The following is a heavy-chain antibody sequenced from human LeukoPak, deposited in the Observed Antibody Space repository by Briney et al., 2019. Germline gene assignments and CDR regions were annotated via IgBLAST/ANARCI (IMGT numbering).Heavy chain of an antibody. Sequence: PSETLSLTCTVSGGSTSSYYWSWIRQPPGKGLEWIGYIYYSGSTNYNPSLKSRVTISVDTSKNQFSLKLSSVTAADTAVYYCAHSGYDFWSQTHFDYWGQGTLVTVSS. V-gene: IGHV4-59*01. D-gene: IGHD5-12*01. CDR3: AHSGYDFWSQTHFDY. CDR2: IYYSGST. J-gene: IGHJ4*02. CDR1: GGSTSSYY.